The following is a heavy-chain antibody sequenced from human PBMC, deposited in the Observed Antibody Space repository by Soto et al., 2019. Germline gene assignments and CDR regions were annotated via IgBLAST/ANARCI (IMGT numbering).Heavy chain of an antibody. CDR2: IIPIFGTA. CDR1: GGTFSSYS. Sequence: QVQLVQSGAEVKKPGSSVKVSCKASGGTFSSYSITWVRQAPGQGLEWVGGIIPIFGTANYAQKFQGRVTITADESTSTGYMEMSSLRSEDTAVYYCTRGVYGGYEYWGQGTLVTVSS. CDR3: TRGVYGGYEY. V-gene: IGHV1-69*12. J-gene: IGHJ4*02. D-gene: IGHD5-12*01.